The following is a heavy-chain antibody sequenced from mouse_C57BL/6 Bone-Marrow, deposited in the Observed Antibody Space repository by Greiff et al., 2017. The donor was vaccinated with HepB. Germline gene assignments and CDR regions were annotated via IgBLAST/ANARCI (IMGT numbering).Heavy chain of an antibody. CDR2: INPGSGGT. D-gene: IGHD1-2*01. V-gene: IGHV1-54*01. CDR3: ARSITTASYYFDY. CDR1: GYAFTNYL. Sequence: QVQLQQSGAELVRPGTSVKVFCKASGYAFTNYLIEWVKQRPGQGLEWIGVINPGSGGTNYNEKFKGKATLTADKSSSTAYMQLSSLTSEDSAVYFCARSITTASYYFDYWGQGTTLTVSS. J-gene: IGHJ2*01.